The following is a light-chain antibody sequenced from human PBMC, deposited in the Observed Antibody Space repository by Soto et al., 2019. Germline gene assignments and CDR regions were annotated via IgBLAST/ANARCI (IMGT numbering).Light chain of an antibody. CDR3: QSYDSSLSGWV. J-gene: IGLJ3*02. Sequence: QPVLTQPPSVSGAPGQKVTISCTRSSSNIGAAYDVHWYQHLPGTAPKLLIYDNNNRPSGVPDRFSGSKSGTSASLAITGLQAEDEADYYCQSYDSSLSGWVFGGGTKLTVL. CDR2: DNN. V-gene: IGLV1-40*01. CDR1: SSNIGAAYD.